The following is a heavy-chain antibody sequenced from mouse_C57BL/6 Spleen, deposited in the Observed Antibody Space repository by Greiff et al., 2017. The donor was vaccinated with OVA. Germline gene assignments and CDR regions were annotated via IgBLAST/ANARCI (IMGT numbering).Heavy chain of an antibody. D-gene: IGHD2-5*01. Sequence: LVESGAELVRPGASVTLSCKASGYTFTDYEMHWVKQTPVHGLEWIGAIDPETGGTAYNQKFKGKAILTADKSSSTAYMELRSLTSEDSAVYYCTRPGYSNYEAMDYWGQGTSVTVSS. CDR1: GYTFTDYE. J-gene: IGHJ4*01. CDR3: TRPGYSNYEAMDY. V-gene: IGHV1-15*01. CDR2: IDPETGGT.